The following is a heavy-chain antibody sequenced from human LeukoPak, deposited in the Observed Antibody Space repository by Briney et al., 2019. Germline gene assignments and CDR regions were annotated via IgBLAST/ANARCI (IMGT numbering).Heavy chain of an antibody. CDR3: ASGPTYYYDSSGYYPDYYFDY. Sequence: GGSLRLSCAASGFIFSNYWMSWVRQAPGKGLEWVANIKQDGSEKYYVDSVKGRFTISRDNAKNSLYLQMNSLRAEDTAVYYCASGPTYYYDSSGYYPDYYFDYWGQGTLVTVSS. D-gene: IGHD3-22*01. CDR2: IKQDGSEK. J-gene: IGHJ4*02. V-gene: IGHV3-7*03. CDR1: GFIFSNYW.